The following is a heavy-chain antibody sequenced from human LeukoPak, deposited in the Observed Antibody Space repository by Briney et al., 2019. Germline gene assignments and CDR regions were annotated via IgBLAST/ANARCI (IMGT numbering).Heavy chain of an antibody. J-gene: IGHJ3*02. CDR3: ARVLGVTTGHTFDT. CDR2: IYYSGYT. V-gene: IGHV4-31*03. Sequence: SETLSLTCTVSGASINSGGFFWSWIRQHPGKGLEWIGHIYYSGYTYYNPSLTSRLAISLDTSKTQFSLRLSSVTAADTALYYCARVLGVTTGHTFDTWGQGIMVTVSS. D-gene: IGHD4-17*01. CDR1: GASINSGGFF.